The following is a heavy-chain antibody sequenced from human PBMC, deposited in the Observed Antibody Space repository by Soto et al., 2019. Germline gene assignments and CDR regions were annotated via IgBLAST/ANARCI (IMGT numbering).Heavy chain of an antibody. D-gene: IGHD5-18*01. CDR3: ARGKDQRNTQTYSYFDS. CDR1: GFTLSGYW. CDR2: VNSDGSMT. V-gene: IGHV3-74*01. Sequence: EVQLVESGGGLVQPGGSVRLSCAASGFTLSGYWMHWVRQVPGKGLVWVSRVNSDGSMTAYADSVKGRFTISRDNAKNTLYLQMYSLKADDTAVYYCARGKDQRNTQTYSYFDSWGQGTQVAVSS. J-gene: IGHJ4*02.